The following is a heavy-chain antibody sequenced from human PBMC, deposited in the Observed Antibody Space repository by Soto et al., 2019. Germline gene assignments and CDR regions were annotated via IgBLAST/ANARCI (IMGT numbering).Heavy chain of an antibody. CDR2: ISAYNGNT. Sequence: EASVKVSCKASGYTFTSYGISWVRQAPGQGLEWMGWISAYNGNTNYAQKLQGRVTMTTDTSTSTAYMELGSLRSDDTAVYYCASSLGSSGWYRPDYFDYWGQGTLVTVSS. CDR1: GYTFTSYG. CDR3: ASSLGSSGWYRPDYFDY. J-gene: IGHJ4*02. V-gene: IGHV1-18*01. D-gene: IGHD6-19*01.